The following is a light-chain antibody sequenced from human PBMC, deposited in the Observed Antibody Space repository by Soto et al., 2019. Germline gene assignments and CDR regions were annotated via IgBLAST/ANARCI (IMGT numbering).Light chain of an antibody. CDR1: STDVDGYDY. J-gene: IGLJ1*01. Sequence: QSALTQPASVSGSPGQSIALSCTGVSTDVDGYDYVSWYQQHPGQAPQVIIYDVYNRPSGVSHRFSGSKSGDTASLTISGLQAEDEADYYCTSYTSSTPFYVFGTGTKLTVL. CDR3: TSYTSSTPFYV. V-gene: IGLV2-14*03. CDR2: DVY.